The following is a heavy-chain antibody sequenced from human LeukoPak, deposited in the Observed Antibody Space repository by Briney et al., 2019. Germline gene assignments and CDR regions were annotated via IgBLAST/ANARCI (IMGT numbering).Heavy chain of an antibody. Sequence: PGGSLRLSCAASGFTFSSYWVSWVRQAPGKGLEWVANIKQDGSEKYYVDSVKGRFTISRDNAKNSLYLQMNSLRAEDTAVYYCARETELWFGDNYMDVWGKGTTVTVSS. CDR1: GFTFSSYW. CDR2: IKQDGSEK. D-gene: IGHD3-10*01. J-gene: IGHJ6*03. V-gene: IGHV3-7*01. CDR3: ARETELWFGDNYMDV.